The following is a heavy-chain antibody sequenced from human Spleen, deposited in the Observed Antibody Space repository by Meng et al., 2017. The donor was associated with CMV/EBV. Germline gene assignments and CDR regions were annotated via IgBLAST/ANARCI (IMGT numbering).Heavy chain of an antibody. D-gene: IGHD3-3*01. J-gene: IGHJ4*02. CDR3: VRQRFLEWLPGYYFDF. CDR1: GASISSLY. V-gene: IGHV4-59*11. CDR2: IYSIGTT. Sequence: SETLSLTCTVSGASISSLYWSWLRQPPGKGLEWIGYIYSIGTTNYNPSLKSRVTISVAPSKNQFSLKVNSVTAADTAVYYCVRQRFLEWLPGYYFDFWGQGTLVTVSS.